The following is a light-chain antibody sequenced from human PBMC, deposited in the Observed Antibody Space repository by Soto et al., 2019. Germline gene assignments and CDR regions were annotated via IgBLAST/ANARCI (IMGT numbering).Light chain of an antibody. CDR3: QQLNSYPRT. J-gene: IGKJ2*01. Sequence: DIQLTQSPSFLSASVGDRVTITCRASQGISSYLAWYQQKPGKAPKLLIYAASTLQSGVPSRFSGSGSGTEFTLTISSPLPEDFATYYCQQLNSYPRTFGQGTKPEIK. CDR2: AAS. V-gene: IGKV1-9*01. CDR1: QGISSY.